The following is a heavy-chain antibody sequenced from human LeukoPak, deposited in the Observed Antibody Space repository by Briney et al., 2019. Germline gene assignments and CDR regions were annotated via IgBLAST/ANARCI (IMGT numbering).Heavy chain of an antibody. CDR2: IRSKAYGGTT. J-gene: IGHJ6*02. CDR1: GFTFGDYA. V-gene: IGHV3-49*03. Sequence: PGGSLRLSCTASGFTFGDYAMSWFRQAPGKGLEWVGFIRSKAYGGTTEYAASVKGRFTISRDDSKSIAYLQMNSLKTEDTAVYYCTRESGWATPFYYGMDVWGQGTTVTVSS. D-gene: IGHD5-12*01. CDR3: TRESGWATPFYYGMDV.